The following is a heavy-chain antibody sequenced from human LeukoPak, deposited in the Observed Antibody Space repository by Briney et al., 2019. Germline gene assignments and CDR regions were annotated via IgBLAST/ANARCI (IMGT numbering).Heavy chain of an antibody. CDR2: ISSSSSYI. D-gene: IGHD2-2*01. V-gene: IGHV3-21*01. CDR3: ARGGYYSSTSCPVGWFDP. J-gene: IGHJ5*02. Sequence: GGSLRLSCAASGFTFSSYSMNWVRQAPGKGLEWVSSISSSSSYIYYADSVKGRFTISRDNAKNSLYLQMNSLRAEDTAVYYCARGGYYSSTSCPVGWFDPWGQGTLVTVSS. CDR1: GFTFSSYS.